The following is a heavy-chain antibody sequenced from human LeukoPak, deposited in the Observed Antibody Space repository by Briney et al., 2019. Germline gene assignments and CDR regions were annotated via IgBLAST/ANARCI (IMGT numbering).Heavy chain of an antibody. CDR2: IIPILGIA. Sequence: SVKVSCKASGGTFSSYAISWVRQAPGQGLEWMGRIIPILGIANYAQKFQGRVTITADRSTSTAYMELSSLRSEDTAVYYCARDRGYSSGMDVWGQGTTVTVSS. J-gene: IGHJ6*02. V-gene: IGHV1-69*04. D-gene: IGHD5-18*01. CDR1: GGTFSSYA. CDR3: ARDRGYSSGMDV.